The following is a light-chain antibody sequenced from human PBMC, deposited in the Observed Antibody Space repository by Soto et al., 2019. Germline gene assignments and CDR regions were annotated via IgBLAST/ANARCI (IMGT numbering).Light chain of an antibody. Sequence: EIVMTQSPATLSVSPGERATLSCRASQDISTNLAWYQQKPGQAPRLLIYGASTRATGIPARFSGSGSGTEFPLPLSRLQSEDFAVYYCQQYDNWLRTFGQGTKVEIK. CDR2: GAS. CDR1: QDISTN. J-gene: IGKJ1*01. V-gene: IGKV3-15*01. CDR3: QQYDNWLRT.